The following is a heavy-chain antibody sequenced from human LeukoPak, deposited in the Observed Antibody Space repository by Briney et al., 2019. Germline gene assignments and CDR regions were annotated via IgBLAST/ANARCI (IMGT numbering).Heavy chain of an antibody. Sequence: SETLSFTCTVSGGSISSYYWSWIRQPPGKGLEWIGYIYYSGSTNYNPSLKSRDTISVDTSKNQFSLKLSSVTAADTAVYYCAREKGDDNSGYYYNWFDPWGQGTLVTVSS. D-gene: IGHD3-22*01. CDR1: GGSISSYY. CDR2: IYYSGST. CDR3: AREKGDDNSGYYYNWFDP. J-gene: IGHJ5*02. V-gene: IGHV4-59*01.